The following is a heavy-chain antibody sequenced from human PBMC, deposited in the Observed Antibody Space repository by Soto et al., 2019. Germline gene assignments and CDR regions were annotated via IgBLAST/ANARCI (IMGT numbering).Heavy chain of an antibody. CDR2: INPNSGGT. Sequence: ASVKVSCKASGYTFTGYYMHWVRQAPGQGLEWMGWINPNSGGTNYAQKFQGWVTMTRDTSISTAYMELSRLRSDDTAVYYCARGYGDYSTNAFDIWGQGTMVTVSS. D-gene: IGHD4-17*01. CDR3: ARGYGDYSTNAFDI. CDR1: GYTFTGYY. J-gene: IGHJ3*02. V-gene: IGHV1-2*04.